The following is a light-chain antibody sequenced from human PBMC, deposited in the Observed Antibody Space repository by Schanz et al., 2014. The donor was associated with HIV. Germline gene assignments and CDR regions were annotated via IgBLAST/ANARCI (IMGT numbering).Light chain of an antibody. V-gene: IGLV1-44*01. CDR3: AAWDDSLNGPM. J-gene: IGLJ3*02. CDR2: SND. CDR1: SSNIGSNT. Sequence: QSVLTQPPSASGAPGQRVTISCSGSSSNIGSNTVNWYQQLPGMAPKLLIYSNDQRPSGVPDRFSGSKSGTSASLAISGLQSEDEADYHCAAWDDSLNGPMFGGGTQLTVL.